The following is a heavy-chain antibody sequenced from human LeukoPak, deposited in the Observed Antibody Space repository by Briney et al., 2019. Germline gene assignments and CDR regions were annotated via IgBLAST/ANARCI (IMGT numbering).Heavy chain of an antibody. V-gene: IGHV1-2*02. CDR2: INPNSGGT. CDR1: GYAFTGYY. J-gene: IGHJ4*02. CDR3: ARGITIIRGVYDY. Sequence: ASVKVSCKASGYAFTGYYMHWVRQAPGQGPEWMGWINPNSGGTNYAQRFQDRVAVTRDTCISTAYMELSRLRSDDTAMYYCARGITIIRGVYDYWGQGTLVTVSS. D-gene: IGHD3-10*01.